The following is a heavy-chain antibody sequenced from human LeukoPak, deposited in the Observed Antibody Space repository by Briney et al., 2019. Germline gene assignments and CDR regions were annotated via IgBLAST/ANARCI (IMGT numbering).Heavy chain of an antibody. D-gene: IGHD6-6*01. CDR2: MNPNSGNT. V-gene: IGHV1-8*01. Sequence: ASVKVSCKASGYTFTSYDINWVRQATEQGLEWMGWMNPNSGNTGYAQKFQGRVTMTRNTSISTAYMELSSLRSEDTAVYYCARGTEYSSSSDLFDYWGQGTLVTVSS. J-gene: IGHJ4*02. CDR3: ARGTEYSSSSDLFDY. CDR1: GYTFTSYD.